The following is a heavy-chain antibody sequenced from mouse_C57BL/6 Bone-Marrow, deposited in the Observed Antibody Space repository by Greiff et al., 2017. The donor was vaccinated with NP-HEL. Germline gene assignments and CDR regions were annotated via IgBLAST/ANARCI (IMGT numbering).Heavy chain of an antibody. CDR3: VGYSFAY. D-gene: IGHD2-3*01. CDR1: GFSFNTYA. V-gene: IGHV10-1*01. CDR2: IRSKSNNYAT. J-gene: IGHJ3*01. Sequence: EVKVVESGGGLVQPKGSLKLSCAASGFSFNTYAMNWVRQAPGKGLEWVARIRSKSNNYATYYADSVKDRFTISRDDSERRLYLQMNNLKTEDTAMYYCVGYSFAYWGQGTLVTVSA.